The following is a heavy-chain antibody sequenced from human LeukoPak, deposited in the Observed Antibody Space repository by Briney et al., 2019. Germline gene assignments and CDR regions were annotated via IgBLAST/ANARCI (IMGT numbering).Heavy chain of an antibody. Sequence: GGSLRLSCAASGFAFNTYWMSWVRQTPGKGLEWVANLKQDGSEEYYVDSVKGRFTISRDNAKNSLYLQMNSLRAEDTAVYYCARAEYCYYCGMDVWGQGTTVIVSS. CDR1: GFAFNTYW. J-gene: IGHJ6*02. CDR2: LKQDGSEE. CDR3: ARAEYCYYCGMDV. V-gene: IGHV3-7*03. D-gene: IGHD2/OR15-2a*01.